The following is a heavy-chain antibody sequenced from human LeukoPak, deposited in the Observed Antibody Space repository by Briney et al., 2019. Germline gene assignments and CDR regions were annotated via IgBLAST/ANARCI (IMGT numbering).Heavy chain of an antibody. CDR3: ARLVGASDFDY. Sequence: PGRSLRLSCAASGFTFSSYGMHWVRQAPGKGLEWVAVIWYDGSTDSVKGRFTISRDNAKNSLYLQMNSLRAEVTAVYYCARLVGASDFDYWGQGTLVTVSS. V-gene: IGHV3-33*03. CDR2: IWYDGS. CDR1: GFTFSSYG. J-gene: IGHJ4*02. D-gene: IGHD1-26*01.